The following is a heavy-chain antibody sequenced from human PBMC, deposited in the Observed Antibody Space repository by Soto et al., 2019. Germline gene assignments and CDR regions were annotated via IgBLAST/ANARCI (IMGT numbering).Heavy chain of an antibody. CDR3: AHSVPYSSYWDVGWFDT. CDR2: IYWDNDR. V-gene: IGHV2-5*02. D-gene: IGHD2-21*01. CDR1: GFSLSSSGVG. Sequence: QITLKESGPPLVEPTQTLTLTCSFSGFSLSSSGVGVGWLRQAPGKALECLGIIYWDNDRRYNPSLKKRLTLTKDTSKNQVILTMTYMEPVDTAAYYCAHSVPYSSYWDVGWFDTWGQGTLVTVS. J-gene: IGHJ5*02.